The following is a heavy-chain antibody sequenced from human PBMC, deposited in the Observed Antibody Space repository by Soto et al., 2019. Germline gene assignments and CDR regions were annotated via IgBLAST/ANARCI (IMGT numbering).Heavy chain of an antibody. Sequence: QVQLVQSGAEVKKPGASVKVSCKASGYTFTNFGISWVRQAPGQGLEWMGWISAYNGNTNYAQNFQGRGTKTTHTSTRTAYMELRSLRSDDTAVYYWARGGTPTDYWGQGTLVTVSS. CDR1: GYTFTNFG. V-gene: IGHV1-18*01. D-gene: IGHD3-16*01. CDR2: ISAYNGNT. J-gene: IGHJ4*02. CDR3: ARGGTPTDY.